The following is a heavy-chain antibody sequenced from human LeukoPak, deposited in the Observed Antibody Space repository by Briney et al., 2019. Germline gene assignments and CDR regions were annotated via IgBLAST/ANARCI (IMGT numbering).Heavy chain of an antibody. CDR2: ISTTGAVT. CDR3: AKDLNNYGRTPLDY. Sequence: PGGSLRLSCAASGFTFSSYAMSWVRQAPGKGLEWVSSISTTGAVTYFADSVKGRFTISRDNSKNTLYLQMNSLRAEDTAVYYCAKDLNNYGRTPLDYWGQGTLVTVSS. V-gene: IGHV3-23*01. J-gene: IGHJ4*02. D-gene: IGHD5-18*01. CDR1: GFTFSSYA.